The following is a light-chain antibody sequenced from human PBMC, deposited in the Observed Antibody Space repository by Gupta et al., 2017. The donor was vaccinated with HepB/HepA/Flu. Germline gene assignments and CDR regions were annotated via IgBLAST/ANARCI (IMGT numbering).Light chain of an antibody. J-gene: IGKJ1*01. V-gene: IGKV1-5*03. CDR2: KAS. CDR1: QSISSW. Sequence: DIQMTQSPSTLSASVGDRLTITCRATQSISSWLAWYQKKPGKAPKVLIYKASNLESGVPSRFSGSGSGTEFTLTISSLQPDDFATYYCQQYNDYSWTFGQGTKVEI. CDR3: QQYNDYSWT.